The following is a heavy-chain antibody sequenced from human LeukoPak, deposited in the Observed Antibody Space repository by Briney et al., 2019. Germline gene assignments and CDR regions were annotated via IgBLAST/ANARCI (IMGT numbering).Heavy chain of an antibody. D-gene: IGHD4-23*01. CDR3: ARHGNVGFDY. V-gene: IGHV4-4*09. CDR1: GGSISSYY. CDR2: IYTSGST. Sequence: SETLSLTCTLSGGSISSYYWSWIRQTPGKGLEWTGYIYTSGSTNYNPSLKSRFTISVDTSNNQCSLKLSSVTAADTAVYYCARHGNVGFDYWGQGTLVTVSS. J-gene: IGHJ4*02.